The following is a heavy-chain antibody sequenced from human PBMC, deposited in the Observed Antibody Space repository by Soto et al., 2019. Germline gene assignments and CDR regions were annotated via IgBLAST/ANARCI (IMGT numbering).Heavy chain of an antibody. Sequence: SETLSLTCTVSGGSISSGDYYWSWIRQPPGKGLEWIGYIYYSGSTYYNPSLKSRVTISVDTSKNQFSLKLSSVTATDTAVYYCAREVSCSSTSCYTGGGFDYWGQGTLVTVSS. CDR1: GGSISSGDYY. V-gene: IGHV4-30-4*01. D-gene: IGHD2-2*02. J-gene: IGHJ4*02. CDR3: AREVSCSSTSCYTGGGFDY. CDR2: IYYSGST.